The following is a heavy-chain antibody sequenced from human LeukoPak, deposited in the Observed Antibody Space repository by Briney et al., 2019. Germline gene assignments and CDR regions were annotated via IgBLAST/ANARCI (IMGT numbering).Heavy chain of an antibody. D-gene: IGHD1-26*01. CDR1: GFTFSSYS. Sequence: GGSLRLSCAASGFTFSSYSMNWVRQAPGKGLEWVSSISSSSSYIYYADSVKGRFTISRDNSKNTLYLQMNSLRAEDTAVYYCARGPTGSGSYYPVEATYWGQGTLVTVSS. V-gene: IGHV3-21*04. CDR3: ARGPTGSGSYYPVEATY. CDR2: ISSSSSYI. J-gene: IGHJ4*02.